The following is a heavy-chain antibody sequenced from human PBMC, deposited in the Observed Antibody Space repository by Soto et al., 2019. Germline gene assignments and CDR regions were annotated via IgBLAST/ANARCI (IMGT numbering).Heavy chain of an antibody. CDR2: ISYDGSNK. Sequence: VGSLRLSCAASGFTFSSYAMHWVRQAPGKGLEWVAVISYDGSNKYYADSVKGRFTISRDNSKNTLYLQMNSLRAEDTAVYYCARISSGYSPFDYWGQGTLVTVSS. J-gene: IGHJ4*02. D-gene: IGHD3-22*01. CDR1: GFTFSSYA. CDR3: ARISSGYSPFDY. V-gene: IGHV3-30-3*01.